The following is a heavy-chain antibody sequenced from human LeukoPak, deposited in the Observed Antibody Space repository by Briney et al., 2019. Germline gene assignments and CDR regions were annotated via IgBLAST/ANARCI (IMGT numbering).Heavy chain of an antibody. CDR2: ISGSGDNT. Sequence: PGGSLRLSCVASGLTFNTFPMAWVRPAPGKGREGLSRISGSGDNTYHTHSVRGRFTISRDNSKNKMYLQMNSLRAADTAIYSCASDCNSFDFWGQGTLVTVSS. CDR1: GLTFNTFP. D-gene: IGHD2-21*01. V-gene: IGHV3-23*01. J-gene: IGHJ4*02. CDR3: ASDCNSFDF.